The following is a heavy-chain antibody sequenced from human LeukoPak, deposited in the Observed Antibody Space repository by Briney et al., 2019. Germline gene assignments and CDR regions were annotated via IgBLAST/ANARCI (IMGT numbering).Heavy chain of an antibody. CDR2: IYSGGNT. CDR1: GFTLSTNY. Sequence: GGSLRLSCAASGFTLSTNYLNWVRQAPGKGLEWVSVIYSGGNTYYADSATGRFTISRDNSKNTLYLQMNGLRAEDTAVYYCAKDTGRGSCYYFDYWGQGTLVTVSS. V-gene: IGHV3-53*01. CDR3: AKDTGRGSCYYFDY. D-gene: IGHD2-2*01. J-gene: IGHJ4*02.